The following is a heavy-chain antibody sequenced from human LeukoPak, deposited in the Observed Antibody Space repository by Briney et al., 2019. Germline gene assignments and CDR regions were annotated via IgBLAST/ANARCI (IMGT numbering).Heavy chain of an antibody. CDR2: IYYSGTT. CDR3: ASEGTLVGAYFDY. D-gene: IGHD1-26*01. CDR1: GASITSGTYY. J-gene: IGHJ4*02. Sequence: PSETLSLTCTVSGASITSGTYYWAWIRQPPGKGLEWIGSIYYSGTTYYNPSLKSRITKSVDTSKNQFSLKLSSVTAADTAVYYCASEGTLVGAYFDYWGQGTLVTVSS. V-gene: IGHV4-39*07.